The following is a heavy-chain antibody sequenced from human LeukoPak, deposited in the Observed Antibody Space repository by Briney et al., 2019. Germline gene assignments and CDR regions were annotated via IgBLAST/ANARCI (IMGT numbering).Heavy chain of an antibody. CDR3: AREIVTMGYYFDY. J-gene: IGHJ4*02. Sequence: GASVKVSCKAFGYTFTGYYMHWVRQAPGQGLEWMGWINPNSGGTNYAQKFQGRVTMTRDTSISTAYMELSRLRSDDTAVYYCAREIVTMGYYFDYWGQGTLVTVSP. V-gene: IGHV1-2*02. D-gene: IGHD3-10*01. CDR1: GYTFTGYY. CDR2: INPNSGGT.